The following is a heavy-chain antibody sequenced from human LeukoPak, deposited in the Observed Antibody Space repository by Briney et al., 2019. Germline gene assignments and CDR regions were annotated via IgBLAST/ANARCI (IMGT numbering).Heavy chain of an antibody. J-gene: IGHJ4*02. CDR1: GFTFGDYA. D-gene: IGHD1-26*01. CDR2: IRSKAYGGTT. Sequence: GGSLRLSCTASGFTFGDYAMSWFRQAPGKGLEWVGFIRSKAYGGTTEYAASVKGRFTISRDDSKSIAYLQMNSLKTEDTAVYYCTRDLKKVGATPPSYWGQGTLVTASS. V-gene: IGHV3-49*03. CDR3: TRDLKKVGATPPSY.